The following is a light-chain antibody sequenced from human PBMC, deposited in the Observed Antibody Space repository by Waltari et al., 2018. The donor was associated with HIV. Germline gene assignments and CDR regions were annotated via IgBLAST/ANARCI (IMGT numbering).Light chain of an antibody. CDR3: GAWDVSLNAYV. CDR2: DKH. Sequence: QSVLTQPPSVSAAPGQNVTISCSGSRSNIGLNYVSWYQYVPGTAPKLLIYDKHKRPSGIPDRFSASNSGTSATLAITGLQTGDEADYSCGAWDVSLNAYVFGTGTKVTVL. V-gene: IGLV1-51*01. J-gene: IGLJ1*01. CDR1: RSNIGLNY.